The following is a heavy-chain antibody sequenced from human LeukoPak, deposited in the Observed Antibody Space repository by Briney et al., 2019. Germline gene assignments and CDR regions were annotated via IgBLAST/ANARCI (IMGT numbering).Heavy chain of an antibody. Sequence: GGSLRLSCAASGFTFSSYSMNWVRQAPGKGLEWVSYITYDRNFIYYSDSVKGRFTISRDNSNDSLYLQMSSLRADDTAIYYCARGRSVYGSGSYSDYWGQGTLVTVSS. CDR1: GFTFSSYS. CDR3: ARGRSVYGSGSYSDY. CDR2: ITYDRNFI. J-gene: IGHJ4*02. V-gene: IGHV3-48*01. D-gene: IGHD3-10*01.